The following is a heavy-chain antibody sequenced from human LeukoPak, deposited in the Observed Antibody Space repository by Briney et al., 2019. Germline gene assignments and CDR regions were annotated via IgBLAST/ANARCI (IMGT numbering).Heavy chain of an antibody. D-gene: IGHD5-18*01. Sequence: GGSLRLSWAASGFTFSSYGMHWVRQAPGKGLGWVAVIWYDGSNKYYADSVKGRFTISRDNSKNTLYLQMNSLRAEDTAVYYCARDQRGYSYGNFDYWGQGTLVTVSS. CDR3: ARDQRGYSYGNFDY. V-gene: IGHV3-33*01. CDR2: IWYDGSNK. CDR1: GFTFSSYG. J-gene: IGHJ4*02.